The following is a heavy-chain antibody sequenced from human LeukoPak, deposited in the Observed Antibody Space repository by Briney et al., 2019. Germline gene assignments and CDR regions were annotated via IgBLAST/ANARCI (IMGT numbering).Heavy chain of an antibody. J-gene: IGHJ4*02. V-gene: IGHV3-11*01. Sequence: GGSLRLSCAASGFTFSDYYMSWIRQAPGKGLEWVSYISSSGSTIYYADSVKGRFTISRDNAKNSLYLQMNSLRAEDTAVYYCARANISEYYDFWSGQLDYWGQGTLVTVSS. D-gene: IGHD3-3*01. CDR3: ARANISEYYDFWSGQLDY. CDR1: GFTFSDYY. CDR2: ISSSGSTI.